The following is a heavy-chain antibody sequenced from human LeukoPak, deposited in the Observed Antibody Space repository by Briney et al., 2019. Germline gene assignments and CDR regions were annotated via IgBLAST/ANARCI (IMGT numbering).Heavy chain of an antibody. J-gene: IGHJ4*02. CDR1: GGSISSSSYY. CDR2: IYYSGST. Sequence: SETLSLTCTVSGGSISSSSYYWGWIRQPPGKGLEWIGSIYYSGSTYYNPSLKSRVTISVDTSKNQFSLKLSSVTAADTAVYYCARGLKDFWSGYASEMDYWGQGTLVTVSS. V-gene: IGHV4-39*07. D-gene: IGHD3-3*01. CDR3: ARGLKDFWSGYASEMDY.